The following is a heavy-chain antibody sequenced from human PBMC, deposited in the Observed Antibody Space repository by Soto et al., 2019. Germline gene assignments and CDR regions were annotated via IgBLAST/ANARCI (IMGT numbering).Heavy chain of an antibody. Sequence: GGSLRLSCAASGFTFSSYAMSWVRQAPGKGLEWVSAISGSGGSTYYADSVKGRFTISRDNSKNTLYLQMNGLRAEDTAVYYCAKGVAGTTGGYYYYDMDVWGQGTTVTVSS. CDR2: ISGSGGST. V-gene: IGHV3-23*01. CDR3: AKGVAGTTGGYYYYDMDV. J-gene: IGHJ6*02. CDR1: GFTFSSYA. D-gene: IGHD6-19*01.